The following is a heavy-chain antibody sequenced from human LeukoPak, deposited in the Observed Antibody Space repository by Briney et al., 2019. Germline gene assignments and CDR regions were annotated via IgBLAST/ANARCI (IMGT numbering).Heavy chain of an antibody. CDR3: TNLLQALFIVAKAFDI. D-gene: IGHD3-16*02. J-gene: IGHJ3*02. CDR2: ISGSGGST. Sequence: PGGSLRLSCAASGFTFSRYGMSWVRQAPGKGLEWVSAISGSGGSTYYADSVKGRITISRDTSKNTLDLQMNSLEDEDTDEYYCTNLLQALFIVAKAFDIWGQGTMVTVSS. CDR1: GFTFSRYG. V-gene: IGHV3-23*01.